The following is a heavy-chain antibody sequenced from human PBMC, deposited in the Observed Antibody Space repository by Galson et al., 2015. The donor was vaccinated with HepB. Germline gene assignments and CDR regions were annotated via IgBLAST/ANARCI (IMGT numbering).Heavy chain of an antibody. CDR2: MSPNSGNT. CDR1: GYSFTTFD. CDR3: ARLGAASFSYYYYAMDV. V-gene: IGHV1-8*01. Sequence: SVKVSCKASGYSFTTFDINWVRQAPGQGLEWMGWMSPNSGNTGYAQKFQGRVTMTDSTSTGTAYMELTNLRSDDTAVYFCARLGAASFSYYYYAMDVWGQGTTVTVSS. D-gene: IGHD6-13*01. J-gene: IGHJ6*02.